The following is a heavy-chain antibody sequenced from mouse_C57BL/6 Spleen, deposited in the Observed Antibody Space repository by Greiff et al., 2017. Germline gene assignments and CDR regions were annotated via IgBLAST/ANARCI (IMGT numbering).Heavy chain of an antibody. CDR3: AGYDEGDWFAY. Sequence: QVQLQQSGPELVKPGASVKISCKASGYAFSSSWMNWVKQRPGKGLEWIGRIYPGDGDTNYNGKFKGKATLTADKSSSTAYMQLSSLTSEDSAVYFCAGYDEGDWFAYWGQGTLVTVSA. J-gene: IGHJ3*01. CDR2: IYPGDGDT. V-gene: IGHV1-82*01. D-gene: IGHD2-2*01. CDR1: GYAFSSSW.